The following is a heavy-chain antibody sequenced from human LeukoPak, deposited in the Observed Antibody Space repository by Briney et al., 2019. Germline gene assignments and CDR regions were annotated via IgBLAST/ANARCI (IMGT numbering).Heavy chain of an antibody. Sequence: SETLSLTCTVSGGSISSYSWSWIRQPPGKGLEWTGYIYYSGSTNYNPSLKSRVTISIDTSKNQFSLKLSSVTAADTAVYYCATHPPKLCTGGSCSDYWGQGTLVTVSS. V-gene: IGHV4-59*01. D-gene: IGHD2-15*01. J-gene: IGHJ4*02. CDR1: GGSISSYS. CDR2: IYYSGST. CDR3: ATHPPKLCTGGSCSDY.